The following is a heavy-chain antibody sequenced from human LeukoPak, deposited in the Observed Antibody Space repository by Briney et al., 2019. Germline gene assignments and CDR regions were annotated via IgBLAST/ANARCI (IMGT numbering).Heavy chain of an antibody. CDR3: SRRLDY. Sequence: PGGSLRLSCAASGFPFSDSWMDWVRQAPGKGMEWVANIKQDGSEKHYADSVKGRFTISRGNAKNSLFLQMNGLRAEDTAVYYCSRRLDYWGQGALVTVSS. V-gene: IGHV3-7*01. J-gene: IGHJ4*02. CDR1: GFPFSDSW. CDR2: IKQDGSEK.